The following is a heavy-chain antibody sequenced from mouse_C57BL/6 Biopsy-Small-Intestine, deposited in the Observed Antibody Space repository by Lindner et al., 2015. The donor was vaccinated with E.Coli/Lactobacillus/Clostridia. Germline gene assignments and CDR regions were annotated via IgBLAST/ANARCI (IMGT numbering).Heavy chain of an antibody. J-gene: IGHJ3*01. D-gene: IGHD1-1*02. Sequence: VQLQESGPELVKPGASVKMSCKASGYTFTSYVMYWVKQKPGQGLEWIGYINPYNDGTKYNEKFKGKATLTSDKSSSTAYMELSSLTSEDSAVYYCARSGWAAWFAYWGQGTLVTVSA. CDR1: GYTFTSYV. CDR3: ARSGWAAWFAY. V-gene: IGHV1-14*01. CDR2: INPYNDGT.